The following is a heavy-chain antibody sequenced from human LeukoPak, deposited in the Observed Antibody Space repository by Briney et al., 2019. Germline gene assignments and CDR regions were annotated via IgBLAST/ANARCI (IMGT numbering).Heavy chain of an antibody. Sequence: NPSETLSLTCAVYDGSFSGFYWGWIRQPPGKGLEWIGEINHSGSTNYNPSLKSRVTISVDTSKNQFSLKLSSVTAADTAVYYCARVGYYDFWSGYSQRFDYWGQGTLVTVSS. V-gene: IGHV4-34*01. J-gene: IGHJ4*02. CDR2: INHSGST. CDR1: DGSFSGFY. D-gene: IGHD3-3*01. CDR3: ARVGYYDFWSGYSQRFDY.